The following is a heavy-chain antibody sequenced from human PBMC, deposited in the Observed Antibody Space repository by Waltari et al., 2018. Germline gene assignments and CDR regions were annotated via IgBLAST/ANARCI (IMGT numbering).Heavy chain of an antibody. D-gene: IGHD2-21*01. CDR3: ASLYCGRDCYPR. CDR1: GFTCSDHW. Sequence: EVQLVESGGGLVQPGGSLRLSCAASGFTCSDHWMHWVRQDPGNGLVWVSGINADGTRISYADSVRGRFTVSRDNAKSTLYLQMNSLRAEDTALYYCASLYCGRDCYPRWGQGTLVTVSS. V-gene: IGHV3-74*03. CDR2: INADGTRI. J-gene: IGHJ4*02.